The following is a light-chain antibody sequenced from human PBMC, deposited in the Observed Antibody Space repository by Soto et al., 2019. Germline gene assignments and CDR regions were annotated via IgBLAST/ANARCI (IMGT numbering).Light chain of an antibody. CDR1: SSNIGNNY. CDR3: FSFTTTSTHV. Sequence: QSVLTQPPSVSAAPGQKVTISCSGSSSNIGNNYVSWYQQLPGTAPKLLIYDNNKRPSGIPDRFSGSKSGNTAYLTISGLQVEDEAEYFCFSFTTTSTHVFGTGTKVTVL. V-gene: IGLV1-51*01. CDR2: DNN. J-gene: IGLJ1*01.